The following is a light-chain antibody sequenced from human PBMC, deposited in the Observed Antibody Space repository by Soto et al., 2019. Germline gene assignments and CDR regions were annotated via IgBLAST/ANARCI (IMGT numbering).Light chain of an antibody. J-gene: IGKJ5*01. Sequence: PGERATLPCSASQSIRTSLAWYQQKPGQAPLLVIFDASNRANGVPARFGGSGSGTDFTLTINSLEPEDFAVYYCQQRNVWPPITFGQGTRLDIK. CDR3: QQRNVWPPIT. CDR2: DAS. CDR1: QSIRTS. V-gene: IGKV3-11*01.